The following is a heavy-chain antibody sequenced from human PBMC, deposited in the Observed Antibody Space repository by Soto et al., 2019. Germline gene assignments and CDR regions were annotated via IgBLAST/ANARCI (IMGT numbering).Heavy chain of an antibody. Sequence: QVQLQESGPRLVKPSETLSLTCSVSGGSISSYYWSWIRKPPGKGLEWIGYVYYTGTTKYNPSLKSRLTISVGTSKNQFSLRLNSVTAADTAIYYCARDQQMGRLDPWGQGTLVTVSS. J-gene: IGHJ5*02. CDR3: ARDQQMGRLDP. CDR1: GGSISSYY. V-gene: IGHV4-59*01. D-gene: IGHD3-10*01. CDR2: VYYTGTT.